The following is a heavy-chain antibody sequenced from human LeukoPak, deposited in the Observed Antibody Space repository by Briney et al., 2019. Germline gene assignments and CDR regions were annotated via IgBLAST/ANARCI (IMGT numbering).Heavy chain of an antibody. CDR1: GGSISSSNW. CDR2: IYHSGST. CDR3: ARERPFTSCIDY. Sequence: SGTLSLTCAVSGGSISSSNWWSWVRQPPGKGLEWIGEIYHSGSTNYNPSLESRVTVSVDKSENQFSLRLSSVTAADTAVYYCARERPFTSCIDYWGQGTLVTVSS. D-gene: IGHD2-2*01. J-gene: IGHJ4*02. V-gene: IGHV4-4*02.